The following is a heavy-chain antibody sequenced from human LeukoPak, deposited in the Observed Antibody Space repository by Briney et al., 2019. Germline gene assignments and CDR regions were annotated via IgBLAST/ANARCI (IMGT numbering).Heavy chain of an antibody. J-gene: IGHJ4*02. D-gene: IGHD3-22*01. CDR3: ARASYYDSSVPFDY. V-gene: IGHV1-69*05. CDR2: IIPIFGTA. CDR1: GGTFSSYA. Sequence: SVKVSCKASGGTFSSYAISWVRQAPGQGLEWMGRIIPIFGTANYAQKFQGRVTITTDESTSTAYTELSSMRSEDTAVYYCARASYYDSSVPFDYWGQGTLVTVSS.